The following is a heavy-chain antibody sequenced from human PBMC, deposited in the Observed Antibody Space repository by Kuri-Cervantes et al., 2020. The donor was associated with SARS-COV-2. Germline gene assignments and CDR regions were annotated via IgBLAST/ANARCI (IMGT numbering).Heavy chain of an antibody. D-gene: IGHD2-2*03. J-gene: IGHJ3*02. CDR2: INHSGST. Sequence: SETLSLTCAVYGGSFSGYYWSWIRQPPGKGLEWIGEINHSGSTNYNPSLKSRVTISVDTSKNQFSLKLSSVTAADTTVYYCARQWIAFDIWGQGTMVTVSS. CDR3: ARQWIAFDI. CDR1: GGSFSGYY. V-gene: IGHV4-34*01.